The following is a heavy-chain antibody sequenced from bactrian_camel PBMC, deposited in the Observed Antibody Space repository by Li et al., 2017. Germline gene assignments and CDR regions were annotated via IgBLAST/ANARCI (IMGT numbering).Heavy chain of an antibody. D-gene: IGHD1*01. V-gene: IGHV3-2*01. CDR3: TAQTTLALSIADFEH. CDR1: GVTFSYYL. Sequence: VQLVESGGGLVQPGGSLRLSCAASGVTFSYYLMAWVRQAPGKGLEWVSSVHTTIGTPFYADSVKGRFTISKDNAKNTLYLQMNSLKPEDTATYFSTAQTTLALSIADFEHWGQGTQVTVS. J-gene: IGHJ6*01. CDR2: VHTTIGTP.